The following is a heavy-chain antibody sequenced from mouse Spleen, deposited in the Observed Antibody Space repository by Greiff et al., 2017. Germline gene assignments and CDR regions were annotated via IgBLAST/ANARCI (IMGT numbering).Heavy chain of an antibody. CDR2: IDPEDGET. Sequence: EVQLQESGAALVKPGASVKLSCTASGFTFSDYYMPWVKQRTEQGLEWIGRIDPEDGETNYAPNFQGRATITADTATNTAYLQLSSLTSEDTAAYYGAREGTTVVADLDYWGQGTTLTVSS. D-gene: IGHD1-1*01. V-gene: IGHV14-2*01. J-gene: IGHJ2*01. CDR3: AREGTTVVADLDY. CDR1: GFTFSDYY.